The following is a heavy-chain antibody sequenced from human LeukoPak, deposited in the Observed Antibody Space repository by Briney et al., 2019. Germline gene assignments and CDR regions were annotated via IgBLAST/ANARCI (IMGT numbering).Heavy chain of an antibody. CDR2: IYYSGST. J-gene: IGHJ4*02. V-gene: IGHV4-59*01. D-gene: IGHD3-16*01. Sequence: KPSETLSLTCTVSGGSISSYYWSWIRQPPGKGLEWIGYIYYSGSTNYNPSLKSRVTISVDTSKNQFSLKLSSVTAADTAVYYCARDPWGQTGYFDHWGQGTLVTVSS. CDR1: GGSISSYY. CDR3: ARDPWGQTGYFDH.